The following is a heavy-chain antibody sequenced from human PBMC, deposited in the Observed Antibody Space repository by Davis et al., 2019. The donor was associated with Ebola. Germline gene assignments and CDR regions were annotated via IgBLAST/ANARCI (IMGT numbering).Heavy chain of an antibody. D-gene: IGHD6-6*01. CDR2: IYPGDSDT. CDR1: GYSFITHW. J-gene: IGHJ4*02. Sequence: GESLKISCTASGYSFITHWIGWVRQMPGKGLEWMGIIYPGDSDTRYSPSFQGQVTISADKSISTAYLQWSSLKASDTAMYYCARRQGFFDSSSSTWDYWGQGTLVTVSS. V-gene: IGHV5-51*01. CDR3: ARRQGFFDSSSSTWDY.